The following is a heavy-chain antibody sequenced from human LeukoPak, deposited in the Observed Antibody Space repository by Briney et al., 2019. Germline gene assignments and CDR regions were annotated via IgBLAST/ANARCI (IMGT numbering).Heavy chain of an antibody. D-gene: IGHD6-13*01. CDR2: ITPIIDSV. Sequence: SVKVSCKTSGGTLRSHIFSWVRQAPGQGLEWMGSITPIIDSVKYGQRLEGRVTITTDKYTGTVYMELRSLRTEDTAIYYCARVNLRGSRYNWFDPWGQGTLVTVSS. V-gene: IGHV1-69*08. CDR1: GGTLRSHI. CDR3: ARVNLRGSRYNWFDP. J-gene: IGHJ5*02.